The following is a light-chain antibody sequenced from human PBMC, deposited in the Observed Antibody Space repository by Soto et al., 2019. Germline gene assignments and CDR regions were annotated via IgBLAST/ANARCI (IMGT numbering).Light chain of an antibody. CDR2: AAS. V-gene: IGKV3-15*01. J-gene: IGKJ1*01. CDR3: QQYADWPKT. CDR1: QSVSDR. Sequence: EIVMTQSPGTLSVSPGERATLSCRASQSVSDRVVWYQQKSGQAPSLLIYAASTRAAGVPARFSGSGSGTEFTLTISSLQSEDFAVYFCQQYADWPKTFGQGTKV.